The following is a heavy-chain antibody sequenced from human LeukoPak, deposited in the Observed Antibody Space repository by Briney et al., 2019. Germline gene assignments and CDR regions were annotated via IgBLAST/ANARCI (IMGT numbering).Heavy chain of an antibody. D-gene: IGHD2-15*01. J-gene: IGHJ4*02. V-gene: IGHV3-48*03. CDR3: AKEMVVAAALDY. CDR2: ISSSGSTI. Sequence: QSGGSLRLSCAASGFTFSSYEMNWVRQAPGKGLEWVSYISSSGSTIYYADSVKGRFTISRDNSKNSLYLQMNSLRTEDTALYYCAKEMVVAAALDYWGQGTRVTVSS. CDR1: GFTFSSYE.